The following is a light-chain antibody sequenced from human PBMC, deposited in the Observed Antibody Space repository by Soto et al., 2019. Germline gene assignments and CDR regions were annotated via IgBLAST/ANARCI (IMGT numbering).Light chain of an antibody. CDR2: RTT. V-gene: IGLV7-43*01. Sequence: QAVVTQEPSLAVSPGGTVTLTCASSTGAVTSDHHPNWFQQIPGQPPRALIYRTTNKHSWTPARFSGSLLGGKAALTLSGAQSEDEADYYCLLYSGGVHVFGGGTKLTVL. J-gene: IGLJ3*02. CDR3: LLYSGGVHV. CDR1: TGAVTSDHH.